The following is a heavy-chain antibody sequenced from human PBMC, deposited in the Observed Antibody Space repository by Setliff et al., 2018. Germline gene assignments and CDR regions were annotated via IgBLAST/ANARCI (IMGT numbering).Heavy chain of an antibody. CDR1: GGSISSGDYY. CDR3: ARESRYYYDNLGTLDY. J-gene: IGHJ4*02. V-gene: IGHV4-30-4*08. D-gene: IGHD3-22*01. CDR2: IYSSGCT. Sequence: PSETLSLTCTVSGGSISSGDYYWSWIRQPPGKGLEWIGYIYSSGCTYYNPSLKSRVSISVDTSKNQFSLKLSSVTAADTAVYYCARESRYYYDNLGTLDYWGQGTLVTVSS.